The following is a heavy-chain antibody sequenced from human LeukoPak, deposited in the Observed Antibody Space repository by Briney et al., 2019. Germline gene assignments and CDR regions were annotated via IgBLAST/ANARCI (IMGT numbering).Heavy chain of an antibody. Sequence: ASVKVSCKASGYTFTSYGISWVRQAPGQGLEWMGWISAYNGNTNYAQKLQGRVTMTTDTSTSTAYMELRSQRSDDTAVYYCARERYSYREHPKLFDYWGQGTLVTVSS. CDR1: GYTFTSYG. V-gene: IGHV1-18*01. CDR3: ARERYSYREHPKLFDY. CDR2: ISAYNGNT. D-gene: IGHD5-18*01. J-gene: IGHJ4*02.